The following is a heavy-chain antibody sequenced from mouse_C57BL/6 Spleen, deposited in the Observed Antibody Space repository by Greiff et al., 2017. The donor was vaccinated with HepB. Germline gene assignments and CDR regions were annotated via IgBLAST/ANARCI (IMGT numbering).Heavy chain of an antibody. Sequence: EVKLQESGPGLVKPSQSLSLTCSVTGYSITSGYYWNWIRQFPGNKLEWMGYISYDGSNNYNPSLKNRISITRDTSKNQFFLKLNSVTTEDTATYYCARDRNYYGSQAWFAYWGQGTLVTVSA. CDR1: GYSITSGYY. V-gene: IGHV3-6*01. CDR3: ARDRNYYGSQAWFAY. D-gene: IGHD1-1*01. CDR2: ISYDGSN. J-gene: IGHJ3*01.